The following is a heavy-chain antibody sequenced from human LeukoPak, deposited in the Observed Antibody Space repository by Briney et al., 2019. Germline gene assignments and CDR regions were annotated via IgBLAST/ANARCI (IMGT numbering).Heavy chain of an antibody. J-gene: IGHJ4*02. CDR3: ARPYDTSGYYPFDY. CDR2: IYYTGST. V-gene: IGHV4-39*07. CDR1: NDSISSSPYY. D-gene: IGHD3-22*01. Sequence: PSETLSLTCTVSNDSISSSPYYWGWIRQPPGKGLEWIGSIYYTGSTYYNPSLKSRLTITLDTSKNQFSLRLSSVTAADTAVYYCARPYDTSGYYPFDYWGQGTLVTVSS.